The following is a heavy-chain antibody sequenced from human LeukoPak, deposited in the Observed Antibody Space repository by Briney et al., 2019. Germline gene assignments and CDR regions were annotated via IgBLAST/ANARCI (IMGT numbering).Heavy chain of an antibody. J-gene: IGHJ4*02. CDR3: AKDICGGDCYPHGGY. CDR2: IPYGGSNK. Sequence: GGSLRLSCAASGFTFSNYGMHWVRQVPGKGLEWVAFIPYGGSNKYYADSLKGRFTISRDNSKNTLYLQMNSLRAEDTAIYYCAKDICGGDCYPHGGYWGQGTLVTVSS. D-gene: IGHD2-21*01. CDR1: GFTFSNYG. V-gene: IGHV3-30*02.